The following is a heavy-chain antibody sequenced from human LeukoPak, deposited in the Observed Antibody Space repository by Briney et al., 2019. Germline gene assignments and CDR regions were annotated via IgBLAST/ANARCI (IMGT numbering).Heavy chain of an antibody. D-gene: IGHD3-22*01. CDR2: ISGSGDNT. CDR1: GFTFSSCA. V-gene: IGHV3-23*01. Sequence: GGSLRLSCAASGFTFSSCAMSWVRQAPGKGLEWVSGISGSGDNTYYADSVKGRFTISRDNSKNALYVQVNSLGTEDTAAYYCAKGSYYDSSGSFYFDYWGQGTLVTVSS. J-gene: IGHJ4*02. CDR3: AKGSYYDSSGSFYFDY.